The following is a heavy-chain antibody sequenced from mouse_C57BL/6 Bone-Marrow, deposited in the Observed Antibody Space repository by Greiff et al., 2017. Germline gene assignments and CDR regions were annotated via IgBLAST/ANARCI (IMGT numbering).Heavy chain of an antibody. D-gene: IGHD2-4*01. J-gene: IGHJ3*01. V-gene: IGHV1-81*01. CDR3: ERNDYDGFAY. CDR1: GYTFTSYG. CDR2: IYPRSGNT. Sequence: VKLMESGAELARPGASVKLSCKASGYTFTSYGISWVKQRTGQGLEWIGEIYPRSGNTYYNEKFKGKATLTADKSSSTAYMELRSLTSEDSAVYFCERNDYDGFAYWGQGTLVTVST.